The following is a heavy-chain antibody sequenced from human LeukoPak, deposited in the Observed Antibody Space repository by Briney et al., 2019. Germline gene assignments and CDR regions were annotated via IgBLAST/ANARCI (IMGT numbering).Heavy chain of an antibody. CDR3: ARGNYDFWSGYYTGPPDY. D-gene: IGHD3-3*01. V-gene: IGHV4-34*01. CDR2: INHSGST. Sequence: SETLSLTCAVYGGSFSGYYWSWIRQPPGKGLEWIGEINHSGSTNYNPSLKSRVTISVDTSKNQFSLKLSSVTAADTAVYYCARGNYDFWSGYYTGPPDYWGQGTLVTVSS. CDR1: GGSFSGYY. J-gene: IGHJ4*02.